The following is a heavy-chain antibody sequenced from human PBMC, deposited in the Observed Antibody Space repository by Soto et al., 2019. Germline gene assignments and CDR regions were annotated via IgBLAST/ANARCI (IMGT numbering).Heavy chain of an antibody. D-gene: IGHD6-13*01. CDR1: GFTFDDYV. CDR2: ISWNSGSI. Sequence: EVQLVESGGGLVQPGRSLRLSCAASGFTFDDYVMHWVRQAPGKGLEWVSGISWNSGSIGYADSVKGRFTISRDNAKNSLYLQMNSLRAEDTALYYCAKDHGRWQQLAYYFDYWGQGTLVTVSS. CDR3: AKDHGRWQQLAYYFDY. V-gene: IGHV3-9*01. J-gene: IGHJ4*02.